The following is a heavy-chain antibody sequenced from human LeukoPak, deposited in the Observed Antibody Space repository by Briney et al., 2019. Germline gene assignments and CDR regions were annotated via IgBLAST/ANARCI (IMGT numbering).Heavy chain of an antibody. J-gene: IGHJ6*02. CDR2: IRDTIHGETT. Sequence: PGGSLRLSCSASGFTFGDYGMSWFRQAPGKGLEWVGFIRDTIHGETTDYAASVKGRFTISREDSKNTAHLQMSNLKIEDTAIYYCTRGLIPSTFGMDVWGQGTTVTVSS. D-gene: IGHD2-21*01. CDR1: GFTFGDYG. V-gene: IGHV3-49*03. CDR3: TRGLIPSTFGMDV.